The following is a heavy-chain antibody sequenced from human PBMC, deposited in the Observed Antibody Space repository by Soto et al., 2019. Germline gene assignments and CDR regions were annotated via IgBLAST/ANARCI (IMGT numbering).Heavy chain of an antibody. CDR2: INHSGST. Sequence: QVQLQQWGAGLLKPSETLSLTCAVYGGSFSGYYWSWIRQPPGKGLEWIGEINHSGSTNYNPSLKGRVTISVDTSKNQFSLKLSSVTAADTAVYYCARGGQTDSSCYPIDYWGQGTLVTVSS. J-gene: IGHJ4*02. D-gene: IGHD3-22*01. CDR3: ARGGQTDSSCYPIDY. CDR1: GGSFSGYY. V-gene: IGHV4-34*01.